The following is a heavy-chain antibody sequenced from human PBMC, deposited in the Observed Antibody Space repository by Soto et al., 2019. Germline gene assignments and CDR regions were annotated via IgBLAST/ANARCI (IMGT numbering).Heavy chain of an antibody. Sequence: QVQLVPSGAEVKKPGASVKVSYKASGYTFTSYYMHWVRQAPGQGLEWMGMINPSGVSTSYAQKSQDRVTMTRDTSASTVHTELSSLKSQDTAVYYCATGGYGDPDNWGLGTLFTVTS. V-gene: IGHV1-46*01. J-gene: IGHJ4*02. CDR1: GYTFTSYY. CDR2: INPSGVST. CDR3: ATGGYGDPDN. D-gene: IGHD4-17*01.